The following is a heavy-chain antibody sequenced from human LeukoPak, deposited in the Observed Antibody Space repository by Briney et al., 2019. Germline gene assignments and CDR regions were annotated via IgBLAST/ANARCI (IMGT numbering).Heavy chain of an antibody. D-gene: IGHD5-12*01. V-gene: IGHV1-2*04. CDR3: ARGGYDSEGMDV. CDR2: TNPNSGGT. J-gene: IGHJ6*02. Sequence: EASVKVSCKASGYTFTGYYMHWVRQAPGQGLEWMGWTNPNSGGTNYAQKFQGWVTMTRDTSISTAYMELSRLRSDDTAVYYCARGGYDSEGMDVWGQGTTVTVSS. CDR1: GYTFTGYY.